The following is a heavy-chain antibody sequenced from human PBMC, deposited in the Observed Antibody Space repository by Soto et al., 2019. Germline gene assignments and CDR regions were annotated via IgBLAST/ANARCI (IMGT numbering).Heavy chain of an antibody. V-gene: IGHV1-18*01. CDR1: GYTFINYG. CDR3: ARDLYYSSGRYFDHDAFDI. J-gene: IGHJ3*02. Sequence: ASVKVSCKASGYTFINYGVTWVRQAPGQGLEWMGWISGYNGNTNYAQKYQGRVTMTIDTSTNTAYMELRSLRSDDTAVYYCARDLYYSSGRYFDHDAFDIWGQGTVVTVSS. CDR2: ISGYNGNT. D-gene: IGHD6-19*01.